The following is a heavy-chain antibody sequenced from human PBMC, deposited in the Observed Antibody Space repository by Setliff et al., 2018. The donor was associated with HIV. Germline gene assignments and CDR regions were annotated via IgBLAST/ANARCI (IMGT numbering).Heavy chain of an antibody. D-gene: IGHD2-8*01. J-gene: IGHJ5*02. CDR3: ARDAPTVYANGWFDP. CDR1: GGSFSGNH. V-gene: IGHV4-34*12. Sequence: LSLTCTIYGGSFSGNHWSWIRQSPGNGLEWIGEVLYNGGTRYNPSLKSRVTISVDTSKNQFSLKLSSVTAADTAVYYCARDAPTVYANGWFDPWGQGTLVTVSS. CDR2: VLYNGGT.